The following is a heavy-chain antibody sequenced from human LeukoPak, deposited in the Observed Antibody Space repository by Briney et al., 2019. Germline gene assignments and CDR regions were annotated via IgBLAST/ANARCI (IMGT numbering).Heavy chain of an antibody. CDR3: AKGSGGSGSFYNHFDC. Sequence: GGSLRLSCAASGLSFNSCGMHWVRQAPGKGLEWVAVISYDGSNKYYADSVKGRFTISRDNSKNTLSLQMNSLRTEDTAVFYCAKGSGGSGSFYNHFDCWGQGTLVTVSS. CDR2: ISYDGSNK. D-gene: IGHD3-10*01. V-gene: IGHV3-30*18. CDR1: GLSFNSCG. J-gene: IGHJ4*02.